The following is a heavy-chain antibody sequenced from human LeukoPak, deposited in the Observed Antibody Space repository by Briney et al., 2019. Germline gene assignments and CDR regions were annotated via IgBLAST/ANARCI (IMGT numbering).Heavy chain of an antibody. D-gene: IGHD2-2*01. CDR1: GFTFSSYG. V-gene: IGHV3-30*02. J-gene: IGHJ4*02. Sequence: LPGGSLRLSCAASGFTFSSYGMHWVRQAPGKGLEWVAFIRYDGSNKYYADSVKGRFTISRDNSKNTLYLQMNSLRAEDTAVYYCAKLVMRLEWEYQLPHFGYWGQGTLVTVSS. CDR3: AKLVMRLEWEYQLPHFGY. CDR2: IRYDGSNK.